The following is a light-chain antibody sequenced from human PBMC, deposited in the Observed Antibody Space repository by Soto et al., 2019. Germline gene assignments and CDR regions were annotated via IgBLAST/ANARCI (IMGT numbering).Light chain of an antibody. Sequence: SYELTQPPSVSVAPGQTARISCGGDNIGSESVAWYQQKPGQAPVVVVYDNSDRPSGIPERFSGSSSGNTATLTISGVEAGDEADYYWQVWDSSSDHYVFGTGTKLTVL. CDR3: QVWDSSSDHYV. CDR1: NIGSES. J-gene: IGLJ1*01. CDR2: DNS. V-gene: IGLV3-21*02.